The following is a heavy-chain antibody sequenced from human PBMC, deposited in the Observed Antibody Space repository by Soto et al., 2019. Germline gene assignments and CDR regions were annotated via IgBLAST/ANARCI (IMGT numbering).Heavy chain of an antibody. D-gene: IGHD3-3*01. CDR1: GFSLSTSGVG. CDR2: IYWDDDK. J-gene: IGHJ6*02. V-gene: IGHV2-5*02. CDR3: AHTNHDFWSGYYHYCYGMDG. Sequence: QITLKESGPPLVKPTQTLTLTCTFSGFSLSTSGVGVGWIRQPPGKALEWLALIYWDDDKRYSQSLKSRLTITKDTYKNQVVLTMTNMDPVDTATYYCAHTNHDFWSGYYHYCYGMDGWGQGTPVTVSS.